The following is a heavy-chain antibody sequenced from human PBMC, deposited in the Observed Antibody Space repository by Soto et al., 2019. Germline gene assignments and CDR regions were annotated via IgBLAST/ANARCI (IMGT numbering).Heavy chain of an antibody. Sequence: SVKVSCKASGGTFSSYAISWVRQAPGQGLEWMGGIIPIFGTANYAQKFQGRVTITADESTSTAYMELSSLRSEGTAVYYCAREMAPIAAAGNYYYGMDVWGQGTTVTVSS. CDR3: AREMAPIAAAGNYYYGMDV. J-gene: IGHJ6*02. D-gene: IGHD6-13*01. CDR2: IIPIFGTA. V-gene: IGHV1-69*13. CDR1: GGTFSSYA.